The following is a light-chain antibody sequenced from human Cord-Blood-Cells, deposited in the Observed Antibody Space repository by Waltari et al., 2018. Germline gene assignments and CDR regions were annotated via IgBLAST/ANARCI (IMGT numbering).Light chain of an antibody. J-gene: IGKJ3*01. CDR1: QSVSSSY. CDR3: QQYGSSFT. Sequence: ELVLTQSPGTPTLSPGERATLSCRASQSVSSSYLAWYQQKPGQAPRPLIYGASSRATGIPDRFSGSGSGTDFTLTISRLEPEDFAVYYCQQYGSSFTFGPGTKVDIK. V-gene: IGKV3-20*01. CDR2: GAS.